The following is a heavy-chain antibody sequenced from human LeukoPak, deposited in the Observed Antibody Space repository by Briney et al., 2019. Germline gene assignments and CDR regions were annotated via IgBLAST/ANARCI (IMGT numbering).Heavy chain of an antibody. CDR1: GGSMRSYY. CDR2: IYTSGST. Sequence: SETLSLTCTVSGGSMRSYYWSWIRQPAGKGLEWIGRIYTSGSTNYNPSLKSRVTISVDTSKNQFSLKLSSVTAADTAVYYCARDPIRSHYYDSSGYSRGWGQGTLVTVSS. J-gene: IGHJ4*02. D-gene: IGHD3-22*01. CDR3: ARDPIRSHYYDSSGYSRG. V-gene: IGHV4-4*07.